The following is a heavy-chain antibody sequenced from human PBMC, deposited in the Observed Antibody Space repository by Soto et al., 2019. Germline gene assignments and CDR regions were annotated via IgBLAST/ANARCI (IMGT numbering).Heavy chain of an antibody. J-gene: IGHJ4*01. D-gene: IGHD4-17*01. CDR2: IKQDGSEK. CDR1: GFTFSSYW. Sequence: GGSLRLSCAASGFTFSSYWMSWVRQAPGKGLEWVANIKQDGSEKYYVDSVKGRFTISRDNAKDSLYLQMNSLRAEDTAVYYCARDLDYGDSVYFDYWGHGTLVTVSS. CDR3: ARDLDYGDSVYFDY. V-gene: IGHV3-7*01.